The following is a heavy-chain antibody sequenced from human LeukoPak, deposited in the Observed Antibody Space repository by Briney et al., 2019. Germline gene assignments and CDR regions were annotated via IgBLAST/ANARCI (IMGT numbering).Heavy chain of an antibody. Sequence: PGGSLRLSCAASGFSFNTYAMSWVRQAPGKGLEWVSASNTGGSTYYADSVKGRFTISRDKSKNTLSLQMNSLRAEDTAVYYCAQQVGYCSSGSCYFTYWGQGTLVTVSS. V-gene: IGHV3-23*01. CDR3: AQQVGYCSSGSCYFTY. CDR1: GFSFNTYA. J-gene: IGHJ1*01. CDR2: SNTGGST. D-gene: IGHD2-15*01.